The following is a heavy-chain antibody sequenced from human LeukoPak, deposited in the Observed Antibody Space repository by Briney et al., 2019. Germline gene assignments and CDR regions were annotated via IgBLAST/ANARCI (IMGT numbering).Heavy chain of an antibody. V-gene: IGHV3-21*01. CDR2: ISSSSSYI. CDR3: ARDYDSSGYYPAYYYYYGMDV. Sequence: GGSLRLSCAASGFTFSSYSMNWVRQAPGKGLEWVSSISSSSSYIYYADSVKGRFTISRDNAKNSLYLQMNSLRAEDTAVYYCARDYDSSGYYPAYYYYYGMDVWGQGTTVTVSS. J-gene: IGHJ6*02. D-gene: IGHD3-22*01. CDR1: GFTFSSYS.